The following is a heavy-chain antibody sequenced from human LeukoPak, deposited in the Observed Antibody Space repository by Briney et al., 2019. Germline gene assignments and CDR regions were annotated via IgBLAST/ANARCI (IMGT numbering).Heavy chain of an antibody. V-gene: IGHV3-23*01. CDR3: AKAPQTLYSYGFWGPTDY. Sequence: GGSLRLSCAASGFTFSSYAMSWVRQAPGKGLEWVSAISGSGGSTYYADSVKGRFTISRDNSKNTLYLQMNSLRAEDTAVYYCAKAPQTLYSYGFWGPTDYWGQGTLVTVSS. D-gene: IGHD5-18*01. J-gene: IGHJ4*02. CDR1: GFTFSSYA. CDR2: ISGSGGST.